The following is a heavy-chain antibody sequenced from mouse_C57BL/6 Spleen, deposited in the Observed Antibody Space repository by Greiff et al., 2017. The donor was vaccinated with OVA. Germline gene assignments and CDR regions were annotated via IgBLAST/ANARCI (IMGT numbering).Heavy chain of an antibody. V-gene: IGHV1-55*01. CDR2: IYPGSGST. CDR3: ATSNYGYFDV. D-gene: IGHD2-10*02. CDR1: GYTFTSYW. Sequence: QVHVKQPGAELVKPGASVKMSCKASGYTFTSYWITWVKQRPGQGLEWIGDIYPGSGSTNYNEKFKSKATLTVDTSSSTAYMQLSSLTSEDSAVYYCATSNYGYFDVWGTGTTVTVSS. J-gene: IGHJ1*03.